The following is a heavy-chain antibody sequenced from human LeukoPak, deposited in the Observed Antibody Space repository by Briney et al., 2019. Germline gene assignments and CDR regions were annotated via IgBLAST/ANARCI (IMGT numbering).Heavy chain of an antibody. D-gene: IGHD4-11*01. J-gene: IGHJ6*02. Sequence: RPGGSLRLSCAASGFTFSNYAMHWVRGAPGKGLEGVAVISYDGSNKYYADSVKGRFTISRDNSKNTLYLQMNSLRAEDTAVYYCARDYWDPYSNNYYYGMDVWGQGTTVTVSS. CDR1: GFTFSNYA. V-gene: IGHV3-30-3*01. CDR3: ARDYWDPYSNNYYYGMDV. CDR2: ISYDGSNK.